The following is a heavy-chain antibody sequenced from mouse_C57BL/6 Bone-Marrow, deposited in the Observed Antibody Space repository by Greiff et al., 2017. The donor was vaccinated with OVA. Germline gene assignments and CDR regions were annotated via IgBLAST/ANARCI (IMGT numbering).Heavy chain of an antibody. CDR2: IHPNSGST. J-gene: IGHJ3*01. Sequence: VQLQQPGAELVKPGASVKLSCTASGYTFTSYWMHWVKQRPGQGLEWIGMIHPNSGSTNYNEKFKSKATLTVDKSSSTAYMQLSSLTSEDSAVYCWARSLDSSCSGFAYWGQGTLVTVSA. V-gene: IGHV1-64*01. CDR3: ARSLDSSCSGFAY. D-gene: IGHD3-2*02. CDR1: GYTFTSYW.